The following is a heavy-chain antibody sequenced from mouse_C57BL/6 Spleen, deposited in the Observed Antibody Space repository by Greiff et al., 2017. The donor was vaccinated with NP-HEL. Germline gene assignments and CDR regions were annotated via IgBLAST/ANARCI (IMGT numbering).Heavy chain of an antibody. CDR2: IYPGSGNT. CDR3: ARGDYAYY. J-gene: IGHJ2*01. V-gene: IGHV1-76*01. D-gene: IGHD2-4*01. Sequence: VKLMESGAELVRPGASVKLSCKASGYTFTDYYINWVKQRPGQGLEWIARIYPGSGNTYYNEKFKGKATLTAEKSSSTAYMQLSSLTSEDSAVYFCARGDYAYYWGQGTTLTVSS. CDR1: GYTFTDYY.